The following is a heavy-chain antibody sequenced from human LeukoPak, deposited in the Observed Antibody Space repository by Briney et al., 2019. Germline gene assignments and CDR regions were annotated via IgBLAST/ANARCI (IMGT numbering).Heavy chain of an antibody. D-gene: IGHD6-13*01. J-gene: IGHJ4*02. CDR2: TYYRSQWYN. CDR1: GDSISSNSAA. Sequence: SQTLPLTCAISGDSISSNSAAWNWIRQSPSRGLEWLGRTYYRSQWYNDYAVSVKSRITINPDTSKNQFSLQLNSVTPEDTAVYYCASSIVAAGSLDYWGQGTLVTASS. V-gene: IGHV6-1*01. CDR3: ASSIVAAGSLDY.